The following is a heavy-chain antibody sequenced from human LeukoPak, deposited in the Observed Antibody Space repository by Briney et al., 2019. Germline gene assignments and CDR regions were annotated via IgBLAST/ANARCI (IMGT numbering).Heavy chain of an antibody. CDR1: GGSVSSGSYY. J-gene: IGHJ4*02. D-gene: IGHD3-10*01. CDR3: AVRLWFGEFYFDY. CDR2: INHSGST. Sequence: SETLSLTCTVSGGSVSSGSYYWSWIRQPPGKGLEWIGEINHSGSTNYNPSLKSRVTISVDTSKNQFSLKLSSVTAADTAVYYCAVRLWFGEFYFDYWGQGTLVTVSS. V-gene: IGHV4-39*07.